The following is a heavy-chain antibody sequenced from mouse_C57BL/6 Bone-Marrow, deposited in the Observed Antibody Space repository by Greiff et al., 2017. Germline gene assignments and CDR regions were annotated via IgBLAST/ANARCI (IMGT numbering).Heavy chain of an antibody. Sequence: VQLQQSGAELVKPGASVKLSCTASGFNIKDYYMHWVKQRTEQGLEWIGRIDPEDGETKYAPKFQGKANITADTSSNTAYLQLISLTSEDTAVYYCVLIYYDYDAVGDYWGQGTTLTVSS. V-gene: IGHV14-2*01. CDR3: VLIYYDYDAVGDY. D-gene: IGHD2-4*01. J-gene: IGHJ2*01. CDR1: GFNIKDYY. CDR2: IDPEDGET.